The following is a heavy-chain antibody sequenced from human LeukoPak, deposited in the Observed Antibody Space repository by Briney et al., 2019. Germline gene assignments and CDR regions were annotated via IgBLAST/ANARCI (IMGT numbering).Heavy chain of an antibody. CDR3: ARDPLDYYDSSGYHNLDY. D-gene: IGHD3-22*01. V-gene: IGHV3-48*01. CDR2: ISSSSSTI. CDR1: GFTFSSYS. J-gene: IGHJ4*02. Sequence: PWGSLRLSCAASGFTFSSYSMNWVRQGPGKGLECVSYISSSSSTIYYADSVKGRFTISRDNAKNSLYLQMNSLRAEDTAVYYCARDPLDYYDSSGYHNLDYWGQGTLVTVSS.